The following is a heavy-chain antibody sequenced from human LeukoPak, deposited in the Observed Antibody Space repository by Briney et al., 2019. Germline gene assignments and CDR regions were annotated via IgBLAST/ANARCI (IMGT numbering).Heavy chain of an antibody. CDR1: GFTFSSYA. J-gene: IGHJ4*02. D-gene: IGHD3-10*01. V-gene: IGHV3-23*01. CDR3: AKDGWTSGRGDY. Sequence: GGSLRLSCAASGFTFSSYAMSWVRQAPGKGLEWVSAISSGGGGTYYADSVKGRFTISRDQSKNTVDLQMNSLRAEDTAVYYCAKDGWTSGRGDYWGQGTLVTVSS. CDR2: ISSGGGGT.